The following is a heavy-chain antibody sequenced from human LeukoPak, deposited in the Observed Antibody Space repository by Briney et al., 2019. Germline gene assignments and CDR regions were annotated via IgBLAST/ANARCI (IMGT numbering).Heavy chain of an antibody. CDR3: ARGRPSDY. Sequence: GGSLRLSCAASGFTVSGNYMSWVRQAPGKGLEWVSVIYSASSTYYADSVKGRFTVSRDNPQNTLYLQMSSLRVEDTAVYYCARGRPSDYWGQGTLVTVSS. CDR1: GFTVSGNY. CDR2: IYSASST. J-gene: IGHJ4*02. V-gene: IGHV3-53*01.